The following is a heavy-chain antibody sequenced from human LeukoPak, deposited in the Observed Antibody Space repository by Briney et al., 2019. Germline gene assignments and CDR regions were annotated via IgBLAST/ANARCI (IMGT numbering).Heavy chain of an antibody. Sequence: ASVKVSCKASGGTFISYAISWVRQAPGLGLEWMGGIIPIFGTANYAQKFQGRVTITADESTSTAYMELSSLRSEDTAVYYCARGPLDKWNDVVGMDVWGQGTSVTVSS. D-gene: IGHD1-1*01. CDR3: ARGPLDKWNDVVGMDV. CDR2: IIPIFGTA. J-gene: IGHJ6*02. V-gene: IGHV1-69*13. CDR1: GGTFISYA.